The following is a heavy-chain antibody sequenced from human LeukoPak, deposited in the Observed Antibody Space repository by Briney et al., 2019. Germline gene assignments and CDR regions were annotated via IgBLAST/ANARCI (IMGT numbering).Heavy chain of an antibody. CDR3: ARGNYGDSPGDY. V-gene: IGHV3-30*04. CDR2: ILYDGNNK. J-gene: IGHJ4*02. CDR1: GFTFSSYA. D-gene: IGHD4-17*01. Sequence: GGSLRLSCAASGFTFSSYAMHWVRQAPGKGLEWVAVILYDGNNKYYADSVKGRFTISRDNSKNTLYLQMNSLRAEDTSVYYCARGNYGDSPGDYWGQGTLVTVSS.